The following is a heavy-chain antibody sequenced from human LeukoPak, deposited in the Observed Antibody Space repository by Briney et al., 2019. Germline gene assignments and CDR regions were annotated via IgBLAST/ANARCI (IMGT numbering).Heavy chain of an antibody. CDR3: ARELELRY. V-gene: IGHV4-34*01. CDR2: MNQRGSM. CDR1: GASFTGYY. J-gene: IGHJ4*02. Sequence: TSETLSLTCDVYGASFTGYYWSWIRQSPGKGLEWIGEMNQRGSMSYNPSLKSRVTISVDRSKNQFSLKLSSVTAADTAVYYCARELELRYWGQGTLVTVSS. D-gene: IGHD1-7*01.